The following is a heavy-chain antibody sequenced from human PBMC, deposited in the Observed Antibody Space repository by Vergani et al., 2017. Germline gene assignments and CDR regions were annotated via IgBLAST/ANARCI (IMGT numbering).Heavy chain of an antibody. Sequence: EVQLVESGGGLVQPGGSLRLSCAASGFTVSSNYMSWVRQAPGKGLEWVSIIYSGGSTYSADSVKGRFTISRDNSKNTLYLQMNSLRAEDTAVYYCAREITSARGMDVWGQGTTVTVSS. J-gene: IGHJ6*02. CDR1: GFTVSSNY. D-gene: IGHD1-1*01. CDR2: IYSGGST. CDR3: AREITSARGMDV. V-gene: IGHV3-66*02.